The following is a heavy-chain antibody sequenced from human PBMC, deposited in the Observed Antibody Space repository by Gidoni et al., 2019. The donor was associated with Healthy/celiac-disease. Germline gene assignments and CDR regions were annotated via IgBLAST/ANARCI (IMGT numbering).Heavy chain of an antibody. CDR1: GYTCTGYY. D-gene: IGHD6-19*01. CDR2: LNPNSGGT. V-gene: IGHV1-2*07. CDR3: ARESAQYSSGWDGCDY. Sequence: QVQLVQSGAEVKKPGAAVKVSGKASGYTCTGYYMHWVRQAPGPGLEWMGWLNPNSGGTNYAHKFQGRVTMTRDTSISTAYMELSRLRSDDTAVYYCARESAQYSSGWDGCDYWGQGTLVTVSS. J-gene: IGHJ4*02.